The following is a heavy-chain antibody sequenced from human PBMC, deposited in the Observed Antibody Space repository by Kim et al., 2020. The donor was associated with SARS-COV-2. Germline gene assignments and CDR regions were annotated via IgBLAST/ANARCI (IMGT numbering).Heavy chain of an antibody. CDR1: GGSISTYY. CDR3: ARETFYYESSGYWDDAFD. J-gene: IGHJ3*02. CDR2: IHYSGST. Sequence: SETLSLTCTVSGGSISTYYWSWVRQPPGKGLEWIGNIHYSGSTHYNSSLKSRVTFAIDTSKNQFSLKLSFVTAAATAVYYCARETFYYESSGYWDDAFD. D-gene: IGHD3-22*01. V-gene: IGHV4-59*13.